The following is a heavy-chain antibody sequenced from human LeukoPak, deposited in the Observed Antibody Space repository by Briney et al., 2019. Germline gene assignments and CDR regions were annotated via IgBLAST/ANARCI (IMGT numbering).Heavy chain of an antibody. CDR3: ARKARGITMVRGVIYYYYYMDV. CDR1: GASITSNSYY. V-gene: IGHV4-39*07. CDR2: IYYSGST. D-gene: IGHD3-10*01. J-gene: IGHJ6*03. Sequence: PSETLSLTCTVSGASITSNSYYWGWIRQPPGRGLEWIGSIYYSGSTYYNPSLKSRVTISVDTSKNQYSLKLSSVTAADTAVYYCARKARGITMVRGVIYYYYYMDVWGKGTTVTVSS.